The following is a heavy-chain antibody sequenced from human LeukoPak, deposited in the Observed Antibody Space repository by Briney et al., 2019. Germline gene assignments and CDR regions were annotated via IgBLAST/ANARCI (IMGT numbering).Heavy chain of an antibody. V-gene: IGHV3-23*01. CDR3: AKASGSPYYFDY. Sequence: GGSLRLSCTASGFTSSNAWMSWVRQAPGKGLECVSLISANGGATYYADSVKGRFTISRDNSKSTLYLQMNSLRADDTAVYYCAKASGSPYYFDYWGQGTLVTVSS. CDR2: ISANGGAT. J-gene: IGHJ4*02. CDR1: GFTSSNAW. D-gene: IGHD3-10*01.